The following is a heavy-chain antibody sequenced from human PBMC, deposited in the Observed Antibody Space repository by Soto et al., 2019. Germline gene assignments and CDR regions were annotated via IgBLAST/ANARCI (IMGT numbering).Heavy chain of an antibody. V-gene: IGHV4-59*12. D-gene: IGHD1-26*01. J-gene: IGHJ4*02. Sequence: PSETQSLTCTVAGGSSSSYDGSWIRQPPGKGLEWIGYIYYSGTTAYNPSLKTRVTISPDTSKNQFSLNLSSVTAADTAVYYCARGFDSGKFYAFESWGQGTQVTVSS. CDR2: IYYSGTT. CDR1: GGSSSSYD. CDR3: ARGFDSGKFYAFES.